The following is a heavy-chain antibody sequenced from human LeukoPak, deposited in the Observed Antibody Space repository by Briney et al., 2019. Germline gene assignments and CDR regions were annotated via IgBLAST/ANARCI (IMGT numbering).Heavy chain of an antibody. J-gene: IGHJ4*02. D-gene: IGHD3-22*01. Sequence: SQTLSLTCAISGGSVSGDTAAWNWLRQSPSRGLEWLGRTYFRSKWYSDYAVSVRGRITINADASKNQFSLQLNSVTPEDTAVYFCASGYQLHFWGQGTLVTVSS. CDR3: ASGYQLHF. CDR2: TYFRSKWYS. CDR1: GGSVSGDTAA. V-gene: IGHV6-1*01.